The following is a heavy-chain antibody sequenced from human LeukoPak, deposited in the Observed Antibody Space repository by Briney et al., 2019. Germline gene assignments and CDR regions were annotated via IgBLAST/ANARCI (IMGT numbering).Heavy chain of an antibody. J-gene: IGHJ4*02. V-gene: IGHV3-15*07. CDR3: AKDNYYDNSAYPDY. Sequence: GGSLRLSCAASGFTFSNAWMNWVRQAPGKGLEWVGRIKSKTDGGTTDYAAPVKGRFTISRDDSKNTLYLQMNSLRAEDTAVYYCAKDNYYDNSAYPDYWGQGTLVTVSS. D-gene: IGHD3-22*01. CDR2: IKSKTDGGTT. CDR1: GFTFSNAW.